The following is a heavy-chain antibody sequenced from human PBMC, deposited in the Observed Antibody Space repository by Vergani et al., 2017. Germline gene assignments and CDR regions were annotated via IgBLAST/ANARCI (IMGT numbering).Heavy chain of an antibody. CDR3: ARGCASNRCPTRGTFEI. Sequence: QVQLQESCPGPVKPSQTPSLTCSVSGDSLTTDFFYWTWIRQPAGTRLEWIGRVHSSGSTHYNPSLEGRVSVSRDTAKNEFSLELQSVTAADTAVYFCARGCASNRCPTRGTFEIWGRGTLVTVSS. J-gene: IGHJ3*02. CDR1: GDSLTTDFFY. CDR2: VHSSGST. V-gene: IGHV4-61*02. D-gene: IGHD2/OR15-2a*01.